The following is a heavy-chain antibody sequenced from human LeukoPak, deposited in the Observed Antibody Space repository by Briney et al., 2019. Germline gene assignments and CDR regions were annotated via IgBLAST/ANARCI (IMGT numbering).Heavy chain of an antibody. D-gene: IGHD1-20*01. Sequence: PGGSLRLSCAASGFTFSSYGMHWVRQAPGKGLEWVAVIWYDGSSKYYADSVKGRFTISRDNSKNTLYLQMNSLRAEGTAVYYCASFITGTTSWGQGTLVTVSS. V-gene: IGHV3-33*01. CDR2: IWYDGSSK. CDR3: ASFITGTTS. J-gene: IGHJ5*02. CDR1: GFTFSSYG.